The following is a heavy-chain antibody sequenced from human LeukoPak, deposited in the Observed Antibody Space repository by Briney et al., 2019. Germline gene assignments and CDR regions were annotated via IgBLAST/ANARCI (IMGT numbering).Heavy chain of an antibody. CDR1: GFTFSSYW. Sequence: GRCLRLSCAASGFTFSSYWMHWVRRVSGKGLVWVSRINSDGSSTSYADSVKGRFAISRDNAKNTLYLQVNSLRAEDTAVYYCARGGSAYSSSWSTFDYWGQGALVTVSA. V-gene: IGHV3-74*01. D-gene: IGHD6-13*01. CDR2: INSDGSST. CDR3: ARGGSAYSSSWSTFDY. J-gene: IGHJ4*02.